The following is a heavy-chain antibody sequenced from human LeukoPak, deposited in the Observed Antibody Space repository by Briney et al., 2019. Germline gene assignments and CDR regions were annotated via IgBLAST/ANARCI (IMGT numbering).Heavy chain of an antibody. D-gene: IGHD2-8*01. Sequence: PGGSLRLSCAASGFTFSSYAMSWVRQAPGKGLEWIGSIYYSGSTYYNPSLKSRVTISVDTSKNQFSLKLSSVTAADTAVYYCARGVRRRPDAFDIWGQGTMVTVSS. J-gene: IGHJ3*02. CDR3: ARGVRRRPDAFDI. CDR2: IYYSGST. V-gene: IGHV4-39*01. CDR1: GFTFSSYA.